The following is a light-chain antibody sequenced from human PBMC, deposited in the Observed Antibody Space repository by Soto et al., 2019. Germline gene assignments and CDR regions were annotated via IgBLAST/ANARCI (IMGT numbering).Light chain of an antibody. V-gene: IGKV3-20*01. Sequence: EIVLTQSPGTLSLSPGERATLSCRASQSVSSSYLAWYQHKPGQAPRLLIYGASSRATGIPDRFSGSGSGTDFTLTISRLEPEDWAVYYCQQHGSSPHTFGQGTKLEIK. J-gene: IGKJ2*01. CDR1: QSVSSSY. CDR3: QQHGSSPHT. CDR2: GAS.